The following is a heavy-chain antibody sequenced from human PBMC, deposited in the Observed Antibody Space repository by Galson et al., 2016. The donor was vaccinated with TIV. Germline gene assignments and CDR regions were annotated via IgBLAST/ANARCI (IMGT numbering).Heavy chain of an antibody. CDR3: ARGVLGVVGATDY. V-gene: IGHV1-8*01. Sequence: SVKVSCKASGYTFTNYDINWVRQASGQGLEWMGWMNPNSGDTGYAQEFQGRVTMTRNTSISTAYMELSSLRSEDTAIYYCARGVLGVVGATDYWGQGTLVTVSS. D-gene: IGHD1-26*01. J-gene: IGHJ4*02. CDR2: MNPNSGDT. CDR1: GYTFTNYD.